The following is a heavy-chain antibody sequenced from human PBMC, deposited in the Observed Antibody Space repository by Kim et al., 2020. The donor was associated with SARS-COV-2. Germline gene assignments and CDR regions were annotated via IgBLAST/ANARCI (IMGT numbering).Heavy chain of an antibody. J-gene: IGHJ4*02. D-gene: IGHD3-10*01. CDR2: SRSKVSGYGT. CDR1: GFTFSGSA. CDR3: SRHPGY. V-gene: IGHV3-73*01. Sequence: GGSLRLSCAASGFTFSGSAMHWVRQASGKGLEWVGRSRSKVSGYGTAYAASVKGRFTISRDDSKHTACLQMNSLKTEDAAVYDCSRHPGYWGQGTLVTVSS.